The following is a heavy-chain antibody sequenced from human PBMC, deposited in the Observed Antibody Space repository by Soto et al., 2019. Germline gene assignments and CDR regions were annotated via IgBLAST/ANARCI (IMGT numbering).Heavy chain of an antibody. Sequence: SLRLSCAASGFPFSTYAMNWVRQAPGKGLEWVSVISGSGGDTYYADSVKGRFTISRDNSQNMVYLQMNSLRAEDTAVYYCAKEQDFSNYAVYYYGMDVWGQGTTVTVSS. CDR1: GFPFSTYA. CDR2: ISGSGGDT. CDR3: AKEQDFSNYAVYYYGMDV. D-gene: IGHD4-4*01. V-gene: IGHV3-23*01. J-gene: IGHJ6*02.